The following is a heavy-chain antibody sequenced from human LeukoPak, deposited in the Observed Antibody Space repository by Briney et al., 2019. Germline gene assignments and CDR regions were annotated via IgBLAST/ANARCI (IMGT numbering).Heavy chain of an antibody. V-gene: IGHV5-51*01. CDR3: ARYAGYSSSWYLFDY. D-gene: IGHD6-13*01. CDR2: IYPGDSDT. J-gene: IGHJ4*02. Sequence: KGGESLKISCKGSGYSFTSYWIGWVCQMPGKGLEWMGIIYPGDSDTRYSPSFQGQVTISADKSISTAYLQWSSLKASDTAMYYCARYAGYSSSWYLFDYWGQGTLVTVSS. CDR1: GYSFTSYW.